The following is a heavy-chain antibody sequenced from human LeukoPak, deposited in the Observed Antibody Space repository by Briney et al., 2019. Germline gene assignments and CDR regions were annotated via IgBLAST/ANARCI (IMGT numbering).Heavy chain of an antibody. J-gene: IGHJ5*02. CDR2: ISSSSSYI. D-gene: IGHD6-19*01. CDR3: ARDIGATSSGWFDP. V-gene: IGHV3-21*01. CDR1: GFTFSSYS. Sequence: GSLRLSCAASGFTFSSYSMNWVRQAPGKGLEWVSSISSSSSYIYYADSVKGRFTISRDNAKNSLYLQMNSLRAEDTAVYYCARDIGATSSGWFDPWGQGTLVTVSS.